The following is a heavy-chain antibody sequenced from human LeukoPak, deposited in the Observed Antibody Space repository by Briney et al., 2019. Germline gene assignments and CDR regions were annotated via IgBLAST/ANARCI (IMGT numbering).Heavy chain of an antibody. CDR3: ARGGPTWFDP. J-gene: IGHJ5*02. CDR2: ISSSSSTI. CDR1: GFTFSSYS. D-gene: IGHD3-16*01. V-gene: IGHV3-48*01. Sequence: PGGSLRLSCAASGFTFSSYSMNWVRQAPGEGLEWVSYISSSSSTIYYADSVKGRFTISRDNAKNSLYLQMNSLRAEDTAVYYCARGGPTWFDPWGQGTLVTVSS.